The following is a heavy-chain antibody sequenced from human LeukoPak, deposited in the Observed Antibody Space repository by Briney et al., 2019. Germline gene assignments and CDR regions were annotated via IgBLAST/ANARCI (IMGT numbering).Heavy chain of an antibody. CDR3: ARDCSGGSCYGAFDI. CDR2: IYDSGST. J-gene: IGHJ3*02. CDR1: GASIRSGDYY. V-gene: IGHV4-30-4*01. Sequence: SETLSLTCTVSGASIRSGDYYWSWIRQPPGKGLEWIGYIYDSGSTYYNPSLKSRITISVDTSENRFSLKLSSVTATDTAVYFCARDCSGGSCYGAFDIWGQGTMVTVSS. D-gene: IGHD2-15*01.